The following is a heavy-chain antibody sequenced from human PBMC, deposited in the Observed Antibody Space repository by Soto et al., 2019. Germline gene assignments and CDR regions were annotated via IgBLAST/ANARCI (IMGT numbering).Heavy chain of an antibody. CDR3: ARNPGIAAAGTGFVDY. D-gene: IGHD6-13*01. Sequence: QVQLVESGGGVVQPGRSLRLSCAASGFTFSSYAMQWVRQAPGKGLEWVAVISYDGSNKYYADSVKGRFTISRDNSKNTLYLQMNSLRADDTAVYYCARNPGIAAAGTGFVDYWGQGTLVTVSS. CDR2: ISYDGSNK. V-gene: IGHV3-30-3*01. CDR1: GFTFSSYA. J-gene: IGHJ4*02.